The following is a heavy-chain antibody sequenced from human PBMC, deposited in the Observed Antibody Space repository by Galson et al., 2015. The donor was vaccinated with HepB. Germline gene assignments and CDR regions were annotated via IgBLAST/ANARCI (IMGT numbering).Heavy chain of an antibody. V-gene: IGHV3-23*01. J-gene: IGHJ4*02. CDR3: ATISPVSYGSGSYYNPTFIPFFDY. Sequence: SLRLSCAASGFTFSSYAMSWVRQAPGKGLEWVSAISGSGGSTYYADPVKGRFTISRDNSKNTLYLQMNSLRAEDTAVYYCATISPVSYGSGSYYNPTFIPFFDYWGQGTLVTVSS. CDR2: ISGSGGST. CDR1: GFTFSSYA. D-gene: IGHD3-10*01.